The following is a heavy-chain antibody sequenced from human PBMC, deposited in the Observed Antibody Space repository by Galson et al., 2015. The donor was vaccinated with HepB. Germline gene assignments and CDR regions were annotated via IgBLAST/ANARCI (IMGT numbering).Heavy chain of an antibody. Sequence: SLRLSCAASGFTFSNYRMNWVRQAPGKGLEWIPFISSSSSTISYADSVKGRFIISRDNAKNSLFLQMSSLRDDDTAIYYCARDLQSSPFWTGSYYFDYWGQGTLVTVSS. V-gene: IGHV3-48*02. J-gene: IGHJ4*02. D-gene: IGHD3/OR15-3a*01. CDR3: ARDLQSSPFWTGSYYFDY. CDR1: GFTFSNYR. CDR2: ISSSSSTI.